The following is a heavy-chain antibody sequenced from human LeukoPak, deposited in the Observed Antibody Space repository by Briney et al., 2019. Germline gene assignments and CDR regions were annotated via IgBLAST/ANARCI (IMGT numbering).Heavy chain of an antibody. CDR3: VRRLRAAAGIYYVDY. J-gene: IGHJ4*02. CDR1: GGSISSSSSY. CDR2: IHYSGTT. V-gene: IGHV4-39*01. D-gene: IGHD6-13*01. Sequence: SETLSLTCTVSGGSISSSSSYWGWIRQPPGKGLEWIGSIHYSGTTYYNLSLKSRVTKFVDTSKSQLSLELSSVTAADTAVYYCVRRLRAAAGIYYVDYWGQGTLVTVSS.